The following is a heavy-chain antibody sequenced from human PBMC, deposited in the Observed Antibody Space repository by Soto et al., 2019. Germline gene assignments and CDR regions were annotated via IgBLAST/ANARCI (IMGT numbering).Heavy chain of an antibody. J-gene: IGHJ4*02. CDR1: GFTFSSYD. CDR2: ISSNGGTT. V-gene: IGHV3-64*01. D-gene: IGHD1-7*01. Sequence: EVQLAESGGGMVQPGGSLRLSCVASGFTFSSYDMHWVRQAPGKGLEYVSSISSNGGTTYYGNSVKGRFTISRDNSKNTLYLQMGSLRAEVMAVYYCVRRVSGNYDYWGQGTLVTVSP. CDR3: VRRVSGNYDY.